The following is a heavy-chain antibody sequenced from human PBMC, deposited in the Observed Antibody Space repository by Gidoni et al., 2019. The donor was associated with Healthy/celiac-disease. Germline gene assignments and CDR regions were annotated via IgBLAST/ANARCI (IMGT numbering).Heavy chain of an antibody. CDR3: AKQSDSSGWYPPDY. V-gene: IGHV3-23*01. CDR2: ISGSGGST. D-gene: IGHD6-19*01. J-gene: IGHJ4*02. Sequence: EVQLLESGGGLVQPGGSLRPPCAASGFTVSSYAMSWVRQAPGKGLEWVSAISGSGGSTYYADSVKGRFTISRDNSKNTLYLQMNSLRAEDTAVYYCAKQSDSSGWYPPDYWGQGTLVTVSS. CDR1: GFTVSSYA.